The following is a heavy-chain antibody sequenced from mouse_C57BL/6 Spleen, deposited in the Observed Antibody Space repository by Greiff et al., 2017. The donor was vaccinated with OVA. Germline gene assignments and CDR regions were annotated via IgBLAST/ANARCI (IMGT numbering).Heavy chain of an antibody. V-gene: IGHV1-82*01. CDR1: GYAFSSSW. J-gene: IGHJ2*01. Sequence: VKLQESGPELVKPGASVKISCKASGYAFSSSWMNWVKQRPGKGLEWIGRIYPGDGDTNYNGKFKGKATLTADKSSSTAYMQLSSLTSEDAAVYFCARDYDDGGYWGQGTTLTVSS. CDR2: IYPGDGDT. D-gene: IGHD2-4*01. CDR3: ARDYDDGGY.